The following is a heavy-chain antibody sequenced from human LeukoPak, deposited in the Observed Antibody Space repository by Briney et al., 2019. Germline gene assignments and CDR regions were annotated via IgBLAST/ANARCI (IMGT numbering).Heavy chain of an antibody. CDR2: IYTSGST. J-gene: IGHJ6*03. V-gene: IGHV4-39*07. CDR1: GGSISSSSYY. D-gene: IGHD3-16*01. CDR3: ARSYYFYYYMDV. Sequence: PSETLSLTCTVSGGSISSSSYYWGWIRQPPGKGLEWIGRIYTSGSTNYDPSLKSRVTMSVDTSKNQFSLKLSSVTAADTAVYYCARSYYFYYYMDVWGKGTTVTVSS.